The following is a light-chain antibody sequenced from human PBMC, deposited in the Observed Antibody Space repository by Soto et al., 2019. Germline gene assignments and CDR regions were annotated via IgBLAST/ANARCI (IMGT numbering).Light chain of an antibody. CDR2: EVN. Sequence: QSALTQPPSASGSPGQSVAISCTGTSSDVGGYNYVSWYQQHPGKAPKLMIYEVNKRPSGVPDRFSGSKSGTSASLAISGLQSEDEADYYCAAWDDSLNGVVFGGGTKVTVL. J-gene: IGLJ2*01. CDR1: SSDVGGYNY. CDR3: AAWDDSLNGVV. V-gene: IGLV2-8*01.